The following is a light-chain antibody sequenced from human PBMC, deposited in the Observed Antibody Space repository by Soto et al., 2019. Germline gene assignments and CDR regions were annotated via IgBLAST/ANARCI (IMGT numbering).Light chain of an antibody. CDR1: SSDVGGYNY. CDR3: TSYTSSSTWV. J-gene: IGLJ3*02. V-gene: IGLV2-14*01. CDR2: DVS. Sequence: QSALTQPASVSGSPGQSITISCTGTSSDVGGYNYVSWYQQHPDKAPKLRIYDVSNRPSGVSNRFSGSKSGNTASLTISGLQAEDEADYYCTSYTSSSTWVFGGGTQLTVL.